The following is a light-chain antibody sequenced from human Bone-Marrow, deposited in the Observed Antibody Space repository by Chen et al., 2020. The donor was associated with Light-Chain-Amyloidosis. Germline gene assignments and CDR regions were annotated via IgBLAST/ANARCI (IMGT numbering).Light chain of an antibody. J-gene: IGLJ3*02. CDR1: NSDVGAHKY. CDR2: DVS. V-gene: IGLV2-14*03. Sequence: QSALTQPASVSGSPGQSVTISCTGSNSDVGAHKYVSWYRQSPGQAPKLIIYDVSDRPSGLSYRFSGSKSGNTASLTIYGLQAEDEADYYCGSYTTTNTLVFGGGTKLTVL. CDR3: GSYTTTNTLV.